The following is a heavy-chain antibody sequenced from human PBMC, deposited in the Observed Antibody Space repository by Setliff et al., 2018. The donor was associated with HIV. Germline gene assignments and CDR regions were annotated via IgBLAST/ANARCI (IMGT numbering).Heavy chain of an antibody. Sequence: AGGSLRLSCAASGFTFSDYYMSWIRQAPGKGLEWVSYISSRGSTIYYADSVKGRFTISRDNAKNSLYLQMNSLRAEDTAVYYCARSPSLFYYDSSGYYLDYWGQGTLVTVSS. D-gene: IGHD3-22*01. CDR2: ISSRGSTI. CDR3: ARSPSLFYYDSSGYYLDY. J-gene: IGHJ4*02. CDR1: GFTFSDYY. V-gene: IGHV3-11*04.